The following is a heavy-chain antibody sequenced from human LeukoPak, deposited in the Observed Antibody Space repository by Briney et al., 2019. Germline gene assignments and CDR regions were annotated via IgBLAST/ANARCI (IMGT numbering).Heavy chain of an antibody. D-gene: IGHD3-10*01. CDR2: FDPEDGET. CDR3: ATDFQYYYGSGSYRKPVDY. CDR1: GYTLTELS. Sequence: GASVKVSCKVSGYTLTELSMHWVRQAPGKGLEWMGGFDPEDGETIYAQKFQGRVTMTEDTSTDTAYMELSSLRSEDMAVYYCATDFQYYYGSGSYRKPVDYWGQGTLVTVSS. V-gene: IGHV1-24*01. J-gene: IGHJ4*02.